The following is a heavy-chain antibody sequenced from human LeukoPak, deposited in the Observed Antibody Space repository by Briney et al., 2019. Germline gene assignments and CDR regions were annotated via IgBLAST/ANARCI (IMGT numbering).Heavy chain of an antibody. CDR1: GGSFSGYY. D-gene: IGHD6-13*01. V-gene: IGHV4-34*01. CDR3: ARPWDDSTWYYRWYSYYMDV. CDR2: INHSGST. Sequence: SETLSLTCAVYGGSFSGYYWSWIRQPPGKGLEWIGEINHSGSTNYNPSLKSRVTISVDTSKNQFSLKLSSVTAADTAVYYCARPWDDSTWYYRWYSYYMDVWGKGPPVTASS. J-gene: IGHJ6*03.